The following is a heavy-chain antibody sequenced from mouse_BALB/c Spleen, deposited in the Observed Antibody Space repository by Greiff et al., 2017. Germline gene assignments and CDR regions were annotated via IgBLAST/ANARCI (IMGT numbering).Heavy chain of an antibody. CDR1: GFTFSSYG. D-gene: IGHD2-4*01. V-gene: IGHV5-6-3*01. CDR2: INSNAGST. Sequence: EVKLMESGGGLVQPGGSLKLSCAASGFTFSSYGMSWVRQTPDKRLELVATINSNAGSTYYPDSVKGRFTISRDNAKNTLYLQMSSLKSEDTAMYYCARAPMSTTGFAYWGQGTLVTVSA. CDR3: ARAPMSTTGFAY. J-gene: IGHJ3*01.